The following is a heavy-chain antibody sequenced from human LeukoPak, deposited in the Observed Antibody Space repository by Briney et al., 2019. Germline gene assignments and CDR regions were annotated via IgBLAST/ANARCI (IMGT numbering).Heavy chain of an antibody. CDR3: AASEFVTYDCSGDNWFDP. D-gene: IGHD3-22*01. CDR1: VFTFTSSA. J-gene: IGHJ5*02. CDR2: IVVGSGNT. V-gene: IGHV1-58*02. Sequence: TSVKVSCKASVFTFTSSAMQWVRQARGQRLEWIGWIVVGSGNTNYAQKFQERVTITRDMSTSTAYMELGSLRSEDTAVYYCAASEFVTYDCSGDNWFDPWGQGTLVTVSS.